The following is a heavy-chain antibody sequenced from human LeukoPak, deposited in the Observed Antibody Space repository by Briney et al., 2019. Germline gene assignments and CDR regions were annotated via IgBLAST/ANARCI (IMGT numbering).Heavy chain of an antibody. D-gene: IGHD6-13*01. Sequence: GGSLRLSCAASGFTFSSYSMNWVRQAPGKGLEWVSYISSSSSTIYYADSVKGRLTISRDNAKNSLYLQMNSLRAEDTAVYYCARIGSSSHWGQGTLVTVSS. CDR3: ARIGSSSH. V-gene: IGHV3-48*04. J-gene: IGHJ4*02. CDR2: ISSSSSTI. CDR1: GFTFSSYS.